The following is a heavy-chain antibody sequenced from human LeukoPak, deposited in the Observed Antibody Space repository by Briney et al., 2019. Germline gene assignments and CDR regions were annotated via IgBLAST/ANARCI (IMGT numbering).Heavy chain of an antibody. CDR3: ASGSYSSGWHPYFDS. V-gene: IGHV4-39*01. Sequence: SETLSLTCSVSGGSLSSSNYYWGCIRQPPGKGLEWIGSLFYTGSTYYNPSLKSRVTISVDTSKNQFSLNLSSVTAADTAIYYCASGSYSSGWHPYFDSWGQGTLVTVS. D-gene: IGHD6-19*01. CDR2: LFYTGST. J-gene: IGHJ4*02. CDR1: GGSLSSSNYY.